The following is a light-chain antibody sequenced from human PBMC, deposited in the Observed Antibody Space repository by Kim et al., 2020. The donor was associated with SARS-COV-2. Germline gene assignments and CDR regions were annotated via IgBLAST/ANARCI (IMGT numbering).Light chain of an antibody. V-gene: IGKV3-15*01. CDR1: QSVGIN. Sequence: SVSPGGRAIVSCRASQSVGINFAWYQQKRGQGPRLLMYAASTRATGIPARFSGSGSDSDFTLTISSLQPEDFAVYYCQQYNSWPYTFGQGTKLEI. CDR3: QQYNSWPYT. J-gene: IGKJ2*01. CDR2: AAS.